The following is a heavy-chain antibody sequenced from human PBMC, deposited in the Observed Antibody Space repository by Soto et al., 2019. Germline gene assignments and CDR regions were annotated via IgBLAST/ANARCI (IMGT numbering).Heavy chain of an antibody. J-gene: IGHJ4*02. D-gene: IGHD1-26*01. CDR1: GYSFTSLD. CDR2: MQPSTGRT. V-gene: IGHV1-8*01. CDR3: ARGVSAGVDY. Sequence: QVQLVQSGAEVREPGASVKVSCKASGYSFTSLDINWVRQTAGQGLGWMGWMQPSTGRTGYAQKFQGRVTMTRDTSIIPAYMELTTRTSDETAFYYCARGVSAGVDYWGQGTLVSVSS.